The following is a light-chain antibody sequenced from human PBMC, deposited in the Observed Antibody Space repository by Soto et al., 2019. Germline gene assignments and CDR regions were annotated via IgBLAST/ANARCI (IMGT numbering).Light chain of an antibody. CDR1: QSVSSSY. CDR3: QQYDSSRWT. CDR2: GAS. J-gene: IGKJ1*01. Sequence: EIVLTQSPGTLSLSPGERATLSCRASQSVSSSYLAWYQQKPGQAPRLLIYGASSRATGIPDRFSGSGSGTDFTLTISRLEPADFAVYYCQQYDSSRWTFGQGTKVEI. V-gene: IGKV3-20*01.